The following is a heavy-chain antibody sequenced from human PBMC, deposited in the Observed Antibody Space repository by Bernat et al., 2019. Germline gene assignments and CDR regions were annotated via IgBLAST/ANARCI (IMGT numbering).Heavy chain of an antibody. Sequence: QLQLQESGPGLVKPSETLSLTCTVSGGSISSSSYYLGWIRQPPGKGLEWIWSIYYSGSTYYNPSLKSRVTISVDTSKNQFSLKLSSVTAADTAVYYCARLANWIRSSWYPDYWGQGTLVTVSS. CDR1: GGSISSSSYY. D-gene: IGHD6-13*01. CDR3: ARLANWIRSSWYPDY. J-gene: IGHJ4*02. CDR2: IYYSGST. V-gene: IGHV4-39*01.